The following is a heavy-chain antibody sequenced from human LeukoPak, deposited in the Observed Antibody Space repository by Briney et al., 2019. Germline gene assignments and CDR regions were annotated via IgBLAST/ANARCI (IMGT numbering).Heavy chain of an antibody. CDR2: INPKSGGT. CDR3: ARGQNDYGDYTYGN. V-gene: IGHV1-2*02. CDR1: GYTFTDYF. Sequence: ASVKVSCKASGYTFTDYFIHWVRQAPGQGLEWMGWINPKSGGTHCAQKFQGRVTMTRGLSMTTAYMELTSLKSDDTAVYYCARGQNDYGDYTYGNWGQGTLVTVSS. D-gene: IGHD4-17*01. J-gene: IGHJ4*02.